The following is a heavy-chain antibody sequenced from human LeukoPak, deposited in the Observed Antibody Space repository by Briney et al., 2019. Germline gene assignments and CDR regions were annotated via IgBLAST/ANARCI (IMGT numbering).Heavy chain of an antibody. CDR2: ISDSGGNT. D-gene: IGHD6-19*01. J-gene: IGHJ4*02. V-gene: IGHV3-23*01. Sequence: GGSLRLSCAASGFTFSSYAMSWVRQAPGKGLEWVLVISDSGGNTYYADSVKGRFTISRDNSKNTLYLQMNSLRAEDTAVYYCAKLKRLVAGGGLDCWGQGTLVTVSS. CDR3: AKLKRLVAGGGLDC. CDR1: GFTFSSYA.